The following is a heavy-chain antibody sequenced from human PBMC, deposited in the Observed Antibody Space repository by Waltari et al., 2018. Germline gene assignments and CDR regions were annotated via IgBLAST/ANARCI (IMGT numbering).Heavy chain of an antibody. J-gene: IGHJ3*02. Sequence: QLQLQESGPGLVKPSETLSLTSPFSGVSISRSSTYWGWLRQPPGKGLEWIGSIYDSGSTYYNPSLKSRVTISVDTSKNQFSLKLSSVTAADTAVYYCAKPSLLVGAPRDDAFDIWGQGTMVTVSS. CDR1: GVSISRSSTY. D-gene: IGHD1-26*01. V-gene: IGHV4-39*07. CDR2: IYDSGST. CDR3: AKPSLLVGAPRDDAFDI.